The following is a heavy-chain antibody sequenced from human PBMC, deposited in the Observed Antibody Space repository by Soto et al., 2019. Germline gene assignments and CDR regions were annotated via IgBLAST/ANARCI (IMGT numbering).Heavy chain of an antibody. CDR1: GLKITTQG. Sequence: GGSLRLSCAVSGLKITTQGVGWVRQAPGKGLEWLSVFSGSGGSSYGGDSGKGRFGISRDNSKNMVYLQLSSLKVEDTAVYYCVEGGGKSITGWWWAPGHWGQGTLVTVSS. CDR2: FSGSGGSS. D-gene: IGHD2-21*01. CDR3: VEGGGKSITGWWWAPGH. J-gene: IGHJ4*02. V-gene: IGHV3-23*01.